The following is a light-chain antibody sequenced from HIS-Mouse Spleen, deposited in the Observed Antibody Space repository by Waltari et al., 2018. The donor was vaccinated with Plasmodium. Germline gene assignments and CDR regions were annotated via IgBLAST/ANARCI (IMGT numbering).Light chain of an antibody. CDR1: SSDVGGYNL. J-gene: IGLJ3*02. V-gene: IGLV2-23*03. CDR3: CSYAGSSTFV. CDR2: EGS. Sequence: QSALTQPASVSGSPGQSSTISCPGPSSDVGGYNLVPWYQQHPGKAPKLMSYEGSKRPSGVSNRFSGSKSGNTASLTISGLQAEDEADYYCCSYAGSSTFVFGGGTKLTVL.